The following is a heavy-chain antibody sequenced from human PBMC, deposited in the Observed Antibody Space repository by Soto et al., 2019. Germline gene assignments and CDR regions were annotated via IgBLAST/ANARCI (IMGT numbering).Heavy chain of an antibody. V-gene: IGHV4-59*01. J-gene: IGHJ5*02. CDR3: ARGSGAWFDP. CDR1: GDSISSYF. Sequence: SETLSLTCTVSGDSISSYFWSWIRQPPGKGLEWIGYVYSTEITNYNPSLKSRVAMSIETSKNQFSLKVRSVTAADTAVYYCARGSGAWFDPWGQGTLVTVSS. CDR2: VYSTEIT.